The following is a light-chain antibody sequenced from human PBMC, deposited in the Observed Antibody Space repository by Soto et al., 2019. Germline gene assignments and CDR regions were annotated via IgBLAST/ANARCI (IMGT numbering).Light chain of an antibody. Sequence: QSVLTQPASVSGSPGQSITISCTGTSSDIGAYNYVSWYQQLPGKAPKLIIYDVSNRPSGVSNRFSGSKSDNTASLTISGLQAEDEADYYCNSYTSSTTLFVFGTGTKLTVL. V-gene: IGLV2-14*01. J-gene: IGLJ1*01. CDR1: SSDIGAYNY. CDR3: NSYTSSTTLFV. CDR2: DVS.